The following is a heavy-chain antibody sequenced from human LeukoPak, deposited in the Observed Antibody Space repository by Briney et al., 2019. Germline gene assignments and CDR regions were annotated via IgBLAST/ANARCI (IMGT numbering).Heavy chain of an antibody. Sequence: GGSLRLSCAASGFTFSSYWMSWVRQAPGKGLEWVANIKQDGSEKYYVDSVKGRFTISRDNAKNSLFLQMNGLRVEDTAVYYCASSPRGALLYYGSGRYYRQPDYFDYWGQGTLVTVSS. CDR2: IKQDGSEK. CDR3: ASSPRGALLYYGSGRYYRQPDYFDY. CDR1: GFTFSSYW. V-gene: IGHV3-7*01. J-gene: IGHJ4*02. D-gene: IGHD3-10*01.